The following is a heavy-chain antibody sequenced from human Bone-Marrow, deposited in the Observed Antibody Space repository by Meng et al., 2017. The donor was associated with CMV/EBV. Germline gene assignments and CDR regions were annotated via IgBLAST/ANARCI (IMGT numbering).Heavy chain of an antibody. J-gene: IGHJ4*02. V-gene: IGHV1-18*01. CDR2: ISGFNGGT. D-gene: IGHD6-6*01. CDR1: GYTFTNYG. CDR3: ARDPAYSRSSNSRY. Sequence: ASVKVSCKASGYTFTNYGISWVRQAPGQGLEWMGWISGFNGGTKYAQRLQDRLTMTTDTSATTAYMELRSLSSDDTAVYYCARDPAYSRSSNSRYWGQATLVTVSS.